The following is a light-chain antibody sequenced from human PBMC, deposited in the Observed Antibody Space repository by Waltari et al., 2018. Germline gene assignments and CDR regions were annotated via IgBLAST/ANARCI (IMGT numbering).Light chain of an antibody. CDR2: AVS. J-gene: IGLJ3*02. CDR3: SSFTNRGTWV. CDR1: SSDIGYYNY. V-gene: IGLV2-14*03. Sequence: QSALTQPASVSGSPGQSITISCPGASSDIGYYNYVSWYQQHPGKAPKHMIFAVSSRASGVSNRFSGSKSANTASLTISGLQTEDEAVYYCSSFTNRGTWVFGGGTRLTVL.